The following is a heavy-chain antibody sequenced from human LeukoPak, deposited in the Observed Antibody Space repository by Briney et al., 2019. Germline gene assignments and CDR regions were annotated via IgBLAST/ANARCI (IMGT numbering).Heavy chain of an antibody. D-gene: IGHD2-2*01. V-gene: IGHV1-2*02. CDR1: GYTFTGYY. CDR2: INPNSGGT. Sequence: ASVKVSCKASGYTFTGYYMHWVRQAPGQGLEWMGWINPNSGGTNYAQKFQGRVTMTRDTSISTAYMELSRLRSDDTAVYYCAREVDCSSTSCYFDYWGQGTLVTVSS. CDR3: AREVDCSSTSCYFDY. J-gene: IGHJ4*02.